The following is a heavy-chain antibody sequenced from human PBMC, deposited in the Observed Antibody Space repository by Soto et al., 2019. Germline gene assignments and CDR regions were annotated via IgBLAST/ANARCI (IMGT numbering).Heavy chain of an antibody. J-gene: IGHJ6*02. CDR1: GGSISSSSYY. D-gene: IGHD3-22*01. V-gene: IGHV4-39*07. Sequence: SETLSLTCTVSGGSISSSSYYWGWIRQPPGKGLEWIGSIYYSGSTNYNPSLKSRVTISVDTSKNQFSLKLSSVTAADTAVYYCARVMLPEVTMIVQTPPEGYYYYYYGMDVWGQGTTVTVSS. CDR3: ARVMLPEVTMIVQTPPEGYYYYYYGMDV. CDR2: IYYSGST.